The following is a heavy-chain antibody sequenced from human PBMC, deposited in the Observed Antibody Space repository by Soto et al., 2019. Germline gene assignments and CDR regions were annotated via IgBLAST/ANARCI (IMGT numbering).Heavy chain of an antibody. V-gene: IGHV1-69*01. D-gene: IGHD6-6*01. Sequence: QVQLVQSGAEVKKPGSSVKVSCKASGGTFSSYAISGVRQAPGQGLEWMGGIIPIFGTANYAQKFQGRVTINAEESTRTGYMELSSLRSEDTAVYYCARTIAAQGRWGAFDIWGQGTMVTVSS. CDR3: ARTIAAQGRWGAFDI. CDR2: IIPIFGTA. CDR1: GGTFSSYA. J-gene: IGHJ3*02.